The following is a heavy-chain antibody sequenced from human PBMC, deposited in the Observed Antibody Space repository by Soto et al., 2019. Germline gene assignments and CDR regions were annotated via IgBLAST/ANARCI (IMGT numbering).Heavy chain of an antibody. J-gene: IGHJ4*02. CDR2: IYYSGTT. V-gene: IGHV4-59*04. D-gene: IGHD1-26*01. CDR1: GCAISNYY. CDR3: ARREIRGPIDY. Sequence: SETLSLTCTVSGCAISNYYWSWIRQPPGKELEWIGYIYYSGTTYYNPSLKSRVTMSVDTSKNQFSLKLTSVTAVDTAVYYCARREIRGPIDYWGQGTLFTVSS.